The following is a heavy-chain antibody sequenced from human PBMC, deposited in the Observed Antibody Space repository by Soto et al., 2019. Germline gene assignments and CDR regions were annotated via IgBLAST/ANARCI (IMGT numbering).Heavy chain of an antibody. CDR2: IYHSGST. D-gene: IGHD6-6*01. CDR3: ARVPGEGIAARLYQNYYYYYGMDV. Sequence: SETLSLTCAVSGGSISSSNWWSWVRQPPGKGLEWIGGIYHSGSTNSNPSLKSRVTISVDKSKNQFSLKLSSVTAADTAVYYCARVPGEGIAARLYQNYYYYYGMDVWGQGTTVTVSS. CDR1: GGSISSSNW. V-gene: IGHV4-4*02. J-gene: IGHJ6*02.